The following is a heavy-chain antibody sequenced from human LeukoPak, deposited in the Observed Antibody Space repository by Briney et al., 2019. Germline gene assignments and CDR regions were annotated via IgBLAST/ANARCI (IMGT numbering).Heavy chain of an antibody. D-gene: IGHD6-19*01. CDR3: AKVGSGSYYFDY. V-gene: IGHV3-23*01. CDR2: ISGSGGTT. Sequence: PGGSLRLSCAASGFTFSSHAMSWVRQAPGKGLEWVSGISGSGGTTYYADSVKGRFTISGDNSKNTLYLQMNSLRAEDTAAYYCAKVGSGSYYFDYWGQGTLVTVSS. J-gene: IGHJ4*02. CDR1: GFTFSSHA.